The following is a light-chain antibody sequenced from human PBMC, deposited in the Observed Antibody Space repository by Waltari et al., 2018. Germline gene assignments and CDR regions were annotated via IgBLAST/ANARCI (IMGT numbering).Light chain of an antibody. J-gene: IGLJ1*01. CDR2: EVN. V-gene: IGLV2-8*01. Sequence: QSALTQPPSASGSPGQSVTISCTAPSSDVGPYNHVSWHQQHPGKAPKLMIYEVNKRPSGVPDRFSGSKSGNTASLTVSGLQAEDEADYYCSSYADNTIFVFGTGTKVTVL. CDR3: SSYADNTIFV. CDR1: SSDVGPYNH.